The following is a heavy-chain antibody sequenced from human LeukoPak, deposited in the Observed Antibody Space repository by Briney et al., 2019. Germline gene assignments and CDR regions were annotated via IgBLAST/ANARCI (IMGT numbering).Heavy chain of an antibody. CDR1: GGSISSSSYY. CDR3: ARLGITQIFGNIDY. Sequence: SETLSLTCTLSGGSISSSSYYWGWIRQPPGKGLEWIGSIYYSGSTYYNPSLKSRVTISVDTSKNQFSLKLSSVTAADTAVYYCARLGITQIFGNIDYWGQGTLVTVSS. CDR2: IYYSGST. J-gene: IGHJ4*02. D-gene: IGHD3-3*01. V-gene: IGHV4-39*01.